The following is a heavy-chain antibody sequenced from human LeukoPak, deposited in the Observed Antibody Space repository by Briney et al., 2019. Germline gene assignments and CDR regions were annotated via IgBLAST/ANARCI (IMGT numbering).Heavy chain of an antibody. D-gene: IGHD6-19*01. Sequence: SSGTLSLTCAVSGGSISSSHWWRWVRQPPGKGLEWIGEIHHSGSTNYNPSLKSRVTISVDKFKNQFSLKLSSLTAADTAVYYCARKLTAVAGYFDCRGQGTLVTLSS. CDR3: ARKLTAVAGYFDC. CDR2: IHHSGST. CDR1: GGSISSSHW. J-gene: IGHJ4*02. V-gene: IGHV4-4*02.